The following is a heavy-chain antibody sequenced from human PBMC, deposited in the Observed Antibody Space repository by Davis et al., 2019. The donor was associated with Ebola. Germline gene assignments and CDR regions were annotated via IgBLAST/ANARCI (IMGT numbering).Heavy chain of an antibody. D-gene: IGHD1-1*01. J-gene: IGHJ3*02. CDR2: IYYSGST. CDR1: GGSISSYY. Sequence: PSETLSLTCTVSGGSISSYYWSWIRQPPGKGLEWIGYIYYSGSTNYNPSLKSRVTISVDTSKNQFSLKLSSVTAADTAVYYCARSFWNGEAFDIWGQGTMVTVSS. CDR3: ARSFWNGEAFDI. V-gene: IGHV4-59*08.